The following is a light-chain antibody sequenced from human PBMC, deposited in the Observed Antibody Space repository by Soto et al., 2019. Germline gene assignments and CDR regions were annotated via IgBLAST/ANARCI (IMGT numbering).Light chain of an antibody. CDR3: CSYAGRDTLYV. V-gene: IGLV2-11*01. J-gene: IGLJ1*01. Sequence: QSALPQPRSVSGSPGQSVTISCTGTSTDVGGYNYVSWYQQHPGKVPKLMIYDVSKRPSGVPDHFSGSKSGNTASLTISGLQAEDEADYYCCSYAGRDTLYVFGSGTKVTVL. CDR1: STDVGGYNY. CDR2: DVS.